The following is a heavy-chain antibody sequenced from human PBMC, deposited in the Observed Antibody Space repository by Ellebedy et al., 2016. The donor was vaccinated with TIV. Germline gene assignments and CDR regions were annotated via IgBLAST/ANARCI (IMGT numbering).Heavy chain of an antibody. D-gene: IGHD1-1*01. Sequence: MPGGSLRLSCAVSGFTFSSYWMSWVRQPPGKGLKWIGSIYYSGSTYYNPSLKSRVTISVDTSKNQFSLKLSSGTAADTAVYCCARLKATNSPFDIWGQGTMVTVSS. CDR3: ARLKATNSPFDI. CDR1: GFTFSSYW. V-gene: IGHV4-39*01. CDR2: IYYSGST. J-gene: IGHJ3*02.